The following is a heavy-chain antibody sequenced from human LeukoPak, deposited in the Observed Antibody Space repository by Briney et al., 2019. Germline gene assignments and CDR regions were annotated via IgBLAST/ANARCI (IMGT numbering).Heavy chain of an antibody. Sequence: GSVRVSCKASGYTFTNYYIHWMRQAPGQGLEWMGIINPSGGSNSNAQNFQGRVTMTWDTSTSTVYMEMSSLRYEDTAVYYCARVGDSSNSWFDPWGQGTLVTVSS. CDR2: INPSGGSN. CDR3: ARVGDSSNSWFDP. V-gene: IGHV1-46*01. J-gene: IGHJ5*02. D-gene: IGHD6-19*01. CDR1: GYTFTNYY.